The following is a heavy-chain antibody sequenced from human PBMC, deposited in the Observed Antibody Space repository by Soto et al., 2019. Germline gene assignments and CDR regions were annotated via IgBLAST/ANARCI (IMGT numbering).Heavy chain of an antibody. Sequence: ASLKVSCKASGYTFTGYYMHWVRQAPGQGLAWMGWINPNSGGTNYAQKFQGRFTMTRDTSISTAYMELSRLRSDDTAVYYCAIHYHVWTDYYEYYFDYWGQRTLVTLS. D-gene: IGHD3-3*01. CDR1: GYTFTGYY. V-gene: IGHV1-2*02. CDR2: INPNSGGT. CDR3: AIHYHVWTDYYEYYFDY. J-gene: IGHJ4*02.